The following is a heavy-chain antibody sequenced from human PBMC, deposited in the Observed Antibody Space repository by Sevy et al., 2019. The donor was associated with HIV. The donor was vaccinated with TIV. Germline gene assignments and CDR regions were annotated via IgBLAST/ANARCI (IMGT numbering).Heavy chain of an antibody. J-gene: IGHJ3*01. CDR3: ARPQRPSGYSSSGDAFDV. Sequence: ASVKVSCKASGVTFSGYAINWVRQTPGQGLEWMGWIVPSFDLSKYAQKFQGRVTFTADESTDTAYMKLSSLSSDDTAVYYCARPQRPSGYSSSGDAFDVWGQGTMVTVSS. CDR1: GVTFSGYA. D-gene: IGHD6-13*01. V-gene: IGHV1-69*13. CDR2: IVPSFDLS.